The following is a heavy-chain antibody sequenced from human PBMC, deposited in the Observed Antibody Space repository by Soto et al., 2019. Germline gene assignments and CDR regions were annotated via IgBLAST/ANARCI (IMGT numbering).Heavy chain of an antibody. V-gene: IGHV3-23*01. CDR2: IWGSGNNT. CDR1: GFTFNTYA. D-gene: IGHD4-17*01. Sequence: GGSLRLSCAASGFTFNTYAMYWVRQAPGTGLEWVSVIWGSGNNTYYADSVKGRFTISRDNSKNTLYVQMNSLRAEDTAVYYCAKAYTVTKPYYYYMDVWGKGTTVTVSS. J-gene: IGHJ6*03. CDR3: AKAYTVTKPYYYYMDV.